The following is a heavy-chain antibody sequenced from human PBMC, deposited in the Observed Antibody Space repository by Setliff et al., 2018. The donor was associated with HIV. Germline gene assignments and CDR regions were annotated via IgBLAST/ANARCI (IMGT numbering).Heavy chain of an antibody. D-gene: IGHD3-10*01. J-gene: IGHJ6*03. CDR2: INYRGNT. CDR3: ASLDGPESPYIYYYYMDV. CDR1: GGSISTSRYY. V-gene: IGHV4-39*01. Sequence: SETLSLTCTVSGGSISTSRYYWGWIRQPPGKGLEWIGSINYRGNTYYHPSLKSRAAISVDTSKNQISLKLSSVTAADTAVYYGASLDGPESPYIYYYYMDVWGKGTAVTVSS.